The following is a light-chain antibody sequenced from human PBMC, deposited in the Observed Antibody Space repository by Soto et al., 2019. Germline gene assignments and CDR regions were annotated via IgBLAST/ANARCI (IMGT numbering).Light chain of an antibody. V-gene: IGKV3-15*01. J-gene: IGKJ3*01. CDR2: VAS. Sequence: EIVLTQSPATLSVSPGERATLSCRASQSVNQKLGWYQQKPGQAPRLLIYVASYRATGIPARFSGSGSGTEYTLTISNLQAEDFAVYYCHQYYSIPFTFGPGTKVDIK. CDR3: HQYYSIPFT. CDR1: QSVNQK.